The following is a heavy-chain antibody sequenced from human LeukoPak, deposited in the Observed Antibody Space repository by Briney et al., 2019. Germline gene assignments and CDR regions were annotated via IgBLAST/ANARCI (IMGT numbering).Heavy chain of an antibody. D-gene: IGHD3-10*01. CDR3: NVRWGPNFDY. Sequence: GGSLRLSCAASGFTFSSYWMSWVRQAPGKGLEWVANIKQDGSEKYYVDSVKGRFTVSRDNAKNTLYLQMSSLRADDTAIYYCNVRWGPNFDYWGRGSLVTVSP. CDR2: IKQDGSEK. CDR1: GFTFSSYW. J-gene: IGHJ4*02. V-gene: IGHV3-7*01.